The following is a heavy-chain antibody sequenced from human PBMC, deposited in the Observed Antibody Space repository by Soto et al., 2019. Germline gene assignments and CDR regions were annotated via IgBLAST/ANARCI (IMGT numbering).Heavy chain of an antibody. CDR1: GFTCRNYG. Sequence: VGTLRLSCTTAGFTCRNYGMSWVRQAPGKGLEWVGFIRSKTYGGTTEYAASVKGRFTISRDDSKSIAYLQMNSLKTEDTAVYYCIRHNPFCGGDCYYYYYGMDVWGQGTTVTVSS. J-gene: IGHJ6*02. V-gene: IGHV3-49*04. CDR2: IRSKTYGGTT. D-gene: IGHD2-21*02. CDR3: IRHNPFCGGDCYYYYYGMDV.